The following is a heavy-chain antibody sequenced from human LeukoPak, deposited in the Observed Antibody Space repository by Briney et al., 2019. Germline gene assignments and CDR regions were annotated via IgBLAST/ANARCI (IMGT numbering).Heavy chain of an antibody. J-gene: IGHJ4*02. CDR3: ARERTTGNDY. Sequence: GGSLRLSCSASGFTFNTAWMHWVRQAPGKGLVWASRIYSDGSDTTYADSVKGRFTISRDNGKNTLYLQMNDLRAEDTAMYYCARERTTGNDYWGQGTLVTVSS. V-gene: IGHV3-74*03. D-gene: IGHD4-17*01. CDR2: IYSDGSDT. CDR1: GFTFNTAW.